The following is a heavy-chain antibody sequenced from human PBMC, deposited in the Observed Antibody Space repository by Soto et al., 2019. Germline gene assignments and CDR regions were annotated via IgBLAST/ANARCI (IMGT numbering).Heavy chain of an antibody. V-gene: IGHV2-5*01. CDR3: AHSHYDFWSGYFSDY. CDR1: GFSLSTSGVG. J-gene: IGHJ4*02. Sequence: GSGPTLVNPTQTLTLTCTVSGFSLSTSGVGVGWIRQPPGKALEWLALIYWNDDKRYSPSLKSRLTITKDTSKNQVVLTMNNMDPVDTATYYCAHSHYDFWSGYFSDYWGQGTLVTVSS. D-gene: IGHD3-3*01. CDR2: IYWNDDK.